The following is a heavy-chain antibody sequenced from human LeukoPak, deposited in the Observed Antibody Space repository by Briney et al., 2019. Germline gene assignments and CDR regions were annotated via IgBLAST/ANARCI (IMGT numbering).Heavy chain of an antibody. V-gene: IGHV1-2*02. J-gene: IGHJ4*02. CDR2: INPNSGGT. D-gene: IGHD3-10*01. Sequence: ASVKVSCKASGYTSTGYYMHWVRQAPGQGLEWMGWINPNSGGTNYAQKFQGRVTMTRDTSISTAYMELSRLRSDDTAVYYCAREEGFGEFHFDYWGQGTLVTVSS. CDR1: GYTSTGYY. CDR3: AREEGFGEFHFDY.